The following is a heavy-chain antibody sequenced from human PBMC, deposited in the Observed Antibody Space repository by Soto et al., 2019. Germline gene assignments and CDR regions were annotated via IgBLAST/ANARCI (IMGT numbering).Heavy chain of an antibody. J-gene: IGHJ5*02. CDR2: ISAYSGKT. D-gene: IGHD1-7*01. Sequence: QVHLVQSGAEVKKPGASVRVSCKASGYTFSNYGISWVRQAPGQGLEWMGWISAYSGKTNYAQSLQVRVTMTTDTSTNTAYMDLRSLTSDDTAVYYCARTGELRLDAWGQGTLVTVSS. V-gene: IGHV1-18*01. CDR3: ARTGELRLDA. CDR1: GYTFSNYG.